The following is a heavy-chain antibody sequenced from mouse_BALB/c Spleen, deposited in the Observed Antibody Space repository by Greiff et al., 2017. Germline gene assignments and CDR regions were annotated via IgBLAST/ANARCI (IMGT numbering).Heavy chain of an antibody. D-gene: IGHD2-4*01. CDR3: ARWDDHDGYFDY. J-gene: IGHJ2*01. V-gene: IGHV1-54*01. Sequence: QVQLQQSGAELVRPGTSVKVSCKASGYAFTNYLIEWVKQRPGQGLEWIGVINPGSGGTNYNETFKGKATLTADKSSSTAYMQLSSLTSDDSAVYFCARWDDHDGYFDYWGQGTTLTVSS. CDR2: INPGSGGT. CDR1: GYAFTNYL.